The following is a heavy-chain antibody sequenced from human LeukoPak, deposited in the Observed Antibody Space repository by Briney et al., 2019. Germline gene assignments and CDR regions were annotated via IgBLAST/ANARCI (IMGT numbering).Heavy chain of an antibody. D-gene: IGHD5-12*01. V-gene: IGHV1-69*01. J-gene: IGHJ4*02. Sequence: GSSVKVSCKASGGTLSRFAISWVRQAPGQGLEWMGGIIPIFGTANYAQKFQGRVTITADESTSTAYMELSSLRSEDTAVYYCARVGASAGYENFDYWGQGTLVTVSS. CDR3: ARVGASAGYENFDY. CDR2: IIPIFGTA. CDR1: GGTLSRFA.